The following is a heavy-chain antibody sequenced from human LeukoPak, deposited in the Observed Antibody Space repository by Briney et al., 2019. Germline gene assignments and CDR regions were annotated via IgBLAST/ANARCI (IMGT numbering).Heavy chain of an antibody. V-gene: IGHV1-69*04. J-gene: IGHJ5*02. CDR3: ASSPTIFHWFDP. D-gene: IGHD3-3*01. CDR2: IIPILGIA. CDR1: GYTFTSYG. Sequence: GASVKVSCKASGYTFTSYGISWVRQAPGQGLEWMGRIIPILGIANYAQKFQGRVTITADKSTITAYMELSSLRSEDTAVYYCASSPTIFHWFDPWGQGTLVTVSS.